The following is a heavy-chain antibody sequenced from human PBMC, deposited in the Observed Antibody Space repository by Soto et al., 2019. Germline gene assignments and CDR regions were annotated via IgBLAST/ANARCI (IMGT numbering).Heavy chain of an antibody. V-gene: IGHV1-18*01. D-gene: IGHD5-12*01. Sequence: ASLKVSCKASGYTFTRSGISWVRQAPGQGLEWMGWISTYNGDTNYAQTFQGRVTMTTDTSTSTVHMEVRSLRSDDTAVYYCAREGVAPYYYYGKDVWGQGTPVTVSS. CDR2: ISTYNGDT. CDR3: AREGVAPYYYYGKDV. J-gene: IGHJ6*02. CDR1: GYTFTRSG.